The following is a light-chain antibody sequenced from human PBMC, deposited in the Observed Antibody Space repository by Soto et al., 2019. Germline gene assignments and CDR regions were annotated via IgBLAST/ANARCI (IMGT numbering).Light chain of an antibody. Sequence: QSALIQPPSVSGSPGQSITISCSGTSSDVGSYNHVAWYQQFPGKTPKLIIYEVTYRPSGVSHRFSASKSGNTASLTISGLQAEDEADYYCISYTGSSTSSVFGTGTKVTVL. J-gene: IGLJ1*01. V-gene: IGLV2-14*01. CDR3: ISYTGSSTSSV. CDR1: SSDVGSYNH. CDR2: EVT.